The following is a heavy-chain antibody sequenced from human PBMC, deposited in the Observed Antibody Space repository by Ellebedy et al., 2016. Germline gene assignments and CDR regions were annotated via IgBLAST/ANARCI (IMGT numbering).Heavy chain of an antibody. J-gene: IGHJ6*02. CDR2: ISSSSIYI. V-gene: IGHV3-21*01. D-gene: IGHD3-3*02. CDR3: ARDLSALYYYGMDV. CDR1: GFTFSSYS. Sequence: GESLKIPXAASGFTFSSYSMNWVRQAPGKGLEWVSSISSSSIYIYYADSVKGRFTISRDNAKNSLYLQMNSLRAEDTAVYYCARDLSALYYYGMDVWGQGTTVTVSS.